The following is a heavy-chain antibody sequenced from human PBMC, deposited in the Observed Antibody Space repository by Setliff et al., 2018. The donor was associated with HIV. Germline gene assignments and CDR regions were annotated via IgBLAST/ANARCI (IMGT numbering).Heavy chain of an antibody. D-gene: IGHD6-19*01. CDR3: ARHEGGAVAGTWYCFDY. V-gene: IGHV4-38-2*01. CDR2: IYHTGST. J-gene: IGHJ4*01. Sequence: SETLSLTCVVSGYSISSGNYWGWIRQPPGKGLEWIGNIYHTGSTNCNPSLKSRVTMSVDTSRNHFSLKLTSVTAADTALYYCARHEGGAVAGTWYCFDYWGHGTLVTVSS. CDR1: GYSISSGNY.